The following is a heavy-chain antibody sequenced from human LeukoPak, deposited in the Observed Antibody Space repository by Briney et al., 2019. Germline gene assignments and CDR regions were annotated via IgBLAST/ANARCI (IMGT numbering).Heavy chain of an antibody. Sequence: SVKVSCKASGGTFSSHAISWVRQAPGQGLEWMGGIIPIFGTANYAQKFQGRVTITADKSTSTAYMELSSLRSEDTAVYYCARGTSSSSNDAFDIWGQGTMVTVSS. CDR1: GGTFSSHA. CDR3: ARGTSSSSNDAFDI. D-gene: IGHD6-13*01. CDR2: IIPIFGTA. J-gene: IGHJ3*02. V-gene: IGHV1-69*06.